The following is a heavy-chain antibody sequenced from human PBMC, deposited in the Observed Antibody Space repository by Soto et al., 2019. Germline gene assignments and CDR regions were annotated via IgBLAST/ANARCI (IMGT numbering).Heavy chain of an antibody. V-gene: IGHV4-61*01. CDR2: VYHTGRT. D-gene: IGHD3-3*01. CDR1: GGSFKSGSYS. J-gene: IGHJ4*02. Sequence: QVQLQESGPGLVKPSETLSLTCTVSGGSFKSGSYSWSWIRQPPGKGLEWIGYVYHTGRTSYNPCLKSSVSISMYTSKNQFSRNLDSVTAADTAVYFCARDFAYFDSWGQGTLVTVSS. CDR3: ARDFAYFDS.